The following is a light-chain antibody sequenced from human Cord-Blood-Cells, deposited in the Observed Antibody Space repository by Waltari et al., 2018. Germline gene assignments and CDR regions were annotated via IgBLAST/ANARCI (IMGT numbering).Light chain of an antibody. V-gene: IGLV2-23*01. CDR1: SSDVGSYNL. Sequence: QSALTQPASVSGSPGQSITISCTGTSSDVGSYNLVSWYQQHPGKAPKLMIYDGSKRTSGVSNRFSGSRSGNTASLTISGLQAEDEADYYCCAYAGSSTNWVFGGGTKLTVL. J-gene: IGLJ3*02. CDR3: CAYAGSSTNWV. CDR2: DGS.